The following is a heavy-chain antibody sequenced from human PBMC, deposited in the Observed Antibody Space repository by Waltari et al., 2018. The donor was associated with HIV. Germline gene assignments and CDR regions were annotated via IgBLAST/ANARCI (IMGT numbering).Heavy chain of an antibody. CDR2: IKTRTDGGTV. CDR3: TTIQFYYVFEF. Sequence: EVQLVESGGGLGTPGGSLILSGAVSGFPFSNARVSWVRQAPGKGLEWVGRIKTRTDGGTVDYAALVTGRFTISRDDSQSTLYLEINSLKTEDTAVYYCTTIQFYYVFEFWGQGTLVTVSS. D-gene: IGHD3-10*02. J-gene: IGHJ4*02. V-gene: IGHV3-15*01. CDR1: GFPFSNAR.